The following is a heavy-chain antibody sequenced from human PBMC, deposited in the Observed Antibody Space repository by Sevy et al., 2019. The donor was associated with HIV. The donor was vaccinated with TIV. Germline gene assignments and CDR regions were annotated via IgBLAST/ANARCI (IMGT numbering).Heavy chain of an antibody. CDR2: IYHSGYS. CDR3: ARAIGTQVAGLYYFDY. Sequence: YAVSGYSISSDYYWGWMRQPPGKGLEWIGSIYHSGYSYYNPSLKSRVTISVDTSKNQFSLKLSSVTAADTAVYYCARAIGTQVAGLYYFDYWGQGTLVTVSS. D-gene: IGHD6-19*01. CDR1: GYSISSDYY. V-gene: IGHV4-38-2*01. J-gene: IGHJ4*02.